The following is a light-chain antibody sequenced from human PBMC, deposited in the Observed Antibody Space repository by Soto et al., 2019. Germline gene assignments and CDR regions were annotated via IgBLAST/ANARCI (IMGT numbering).Light chain of an antibody. CDR2: EVS. V-gene: IGLV2-8*01. CDR3: SSLGV. Sequence: QSVLTQPPSASGSPGQSVTISCTGTSSDVGGYKYVSWYQQHPGKAPKLMIYEVSKRPSGVPDRFSGSKSGNTASLTVSGVQDDGGAFCCCSSLGVFGTGTKVTVL. CDR1: SSDVGGYKY. J-gene: IGLJ1*01.